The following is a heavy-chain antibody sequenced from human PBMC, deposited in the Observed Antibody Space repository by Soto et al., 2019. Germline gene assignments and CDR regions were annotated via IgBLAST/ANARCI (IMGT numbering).Heavy chain of an antibody. J-gene: IGHJ5*02. CDR1: GGSINTYY. CDR3: ATRITVFGLLIPPFDP. V-gene: IGHV4-59*03. Sequence: SETLSLTCTVSGGSINTYYWSWIRQPPGKGLEWIGYVDYSGNSDSSPSLKSRVTMSVDTSKNQFSLRLSSVTAADTAIYYCATRITVFGLLIPPFDPWGQGTQVTVSS. D-gene: IGHD3-3*01. CDR2: VDYSGNS.